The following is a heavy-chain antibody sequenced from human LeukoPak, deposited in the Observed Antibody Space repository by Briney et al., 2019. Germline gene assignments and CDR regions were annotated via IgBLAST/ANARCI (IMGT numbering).Heavy chain of an antibody. CDR2: ISSSGATV. J-gene: IGHJ5*02. V-gene: IGHV3-11*04. CDR3: ARGGAYCSGGSCYSGRTWFDP. CDR1: GFTFSDYY. Sequence: GGSLRLSCAASGFTFSDYYVSWIRRAPGKELEWVAYISSSGATVDYADSVKGRFTISRDNDKNSLYLLMNSLSVEDTALYYCARGGAYCSGGSCYSGRTWFDPWGQGTLVTASS. D-gene: IGHD2-15*01.